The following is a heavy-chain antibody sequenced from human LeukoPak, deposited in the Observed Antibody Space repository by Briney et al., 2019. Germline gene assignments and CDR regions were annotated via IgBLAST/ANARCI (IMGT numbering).Heavy chain of an antibody. D-gene: IGHD1-26*01. J-gene: IGHJ4*02. V-gene: IGHV1-69*02. CDR2: IIPILGIA. Sequence: SVKVSCKASGGTFSSYTISWVRQAPGQGLEWMGRIIPILGIANYAQKFQGRVTITADKSTSTAYMELSSLRSEDTAVYHCANTYRYSGSYYYDYWGQGTLVTVSS. CDR1: GGTFSSYT. CDR3: ANTYRYSGSYYYDY.